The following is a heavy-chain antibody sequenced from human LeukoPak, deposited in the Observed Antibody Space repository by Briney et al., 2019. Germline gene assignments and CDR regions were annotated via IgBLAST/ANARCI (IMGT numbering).Heavy chain of an antibody. J-gene: IGHJ4*02. Sequence: GGSLRLSCAASGFTFSSYSMNWVRQAPGKGLDWVSSISSSSSYIYYADSVKGRFTISRDNAKNSLYLQMNSLRAEDTAVYYCATSRGPFSGSYLFSYWGQGTLVTVSS. CDR3: ATSRGPFSGSYLFSY. V-gene: IGHV3-21*01. CDR2: ISSSSSYI. D-gene: IGHD1-26*01. CDR1: GFTFSSYS.